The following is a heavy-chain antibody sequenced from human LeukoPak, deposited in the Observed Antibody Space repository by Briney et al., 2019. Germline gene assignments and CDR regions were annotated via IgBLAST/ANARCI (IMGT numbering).Heavy chain of an antibody. CDR2: INYSGST. V-gene: IGHV4-39*01. CDR3: ARRRGGSSWTDY. J-gene: IGHJ4*02. D-gene: IGHD6-13*01. Sequence: SETLSLTCTVSGGSISSSVYYWAWIRQPPGKGLEWIGNINYSGSTYYNPSLKCRVTISVDTSKNQFSLKLSSVTAADTAVYYCARRRGGSSWTDYWGQGTLVIVSS. CDR1: GGSISSSVYY.